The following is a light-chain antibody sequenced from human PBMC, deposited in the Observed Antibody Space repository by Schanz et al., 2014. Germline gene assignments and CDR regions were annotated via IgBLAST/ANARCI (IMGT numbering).Light chain of an antibody. CDR3: SSYAGSDNLI. J-gene: IGLJ2*01. Sequence: QSVLTQPPSVSGAPGQRVTIPCTGSSSNIGAGYDVHWYQQLPGTAPKLLIYGDNIRPSGVPDRFSGSKSGNTASLTVSGLQAEDEADYYCSSYAGSDNLIFGGGTKLTVL. CDR2: GDN. CDR1: SSNIGAGYD. V-gene: IGLV1-40*01.